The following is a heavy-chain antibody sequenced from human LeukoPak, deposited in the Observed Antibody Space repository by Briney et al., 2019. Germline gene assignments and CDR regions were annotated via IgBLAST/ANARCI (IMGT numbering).Heavy chain of an antibody. V-gene: IGHV3-33*01. D-gene: IGHD2-15*01. CDR3: ARGDKVAGYYFDY. CDR1: GFTFSSYG. J-gene: IGHJ4*02. Sequence: GRTLRLSCAASGFTFSSYGMHWVRQAPGKGLEWGAVIWYDGSNKYYADSVKGRFTISRDNSKNTLYLQMNSLRAEDTAVYYCARGDKVAGYYFDYWGQGTLVTVSS. CDR2: IWYDGSNK.